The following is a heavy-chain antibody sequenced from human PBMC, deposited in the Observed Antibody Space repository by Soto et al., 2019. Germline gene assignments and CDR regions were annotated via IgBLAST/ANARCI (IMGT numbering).Heavy chain of an antibody. J-gene: IGHJ4*02. D-gene: IGHD1-1*01. CDR1: GFTVTNSY. V-gene: IGHV3-53*01. Sequence: EVQLVESGGDLIQPGGSLRLSCAASGFTVTNSYMAWFRQAPGKGLEWVSVVYTSGRTYHADSVKGRFTVSRDMSTNMFFLQMNKLSAEDMATYYCARAGFERLYFDQWGRGTLVTVSS. CDR3: ARAGFERLYFDQ. CDR2: VYTSGRT.